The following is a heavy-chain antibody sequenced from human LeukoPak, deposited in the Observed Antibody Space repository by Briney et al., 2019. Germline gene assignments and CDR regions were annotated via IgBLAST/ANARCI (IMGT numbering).Heavy chain of an antibody. Sequence: GGSLRLSCVASGFSVSNNYMHWVRQAPGKGLEWVAFIRYDGSNKYYADSVKGRFTISRDNSKNTLYLQMNSLRAKDTAVYYCAKDRNGEYDYWGQGTLVTVSS. V-gene: IGHV3-30*02. D-gene: IGHD3-10*01. CDR1: GFSVSNNY. J-gene: IGHJ4*02. CDR2: IRYDGSNK. CDR3: AKDRNGEYDY.